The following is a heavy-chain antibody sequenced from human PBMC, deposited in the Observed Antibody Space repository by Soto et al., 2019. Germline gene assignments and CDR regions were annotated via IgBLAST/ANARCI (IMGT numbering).Heavy chain of an antibody. Sequence: QVQLVQSGAEVKKPGSSVKVSCKASGGTFSSYAISWVRQAPGQGLEWMGGIIPIFGTANYAQKFQGRVTITADESTSTAYMELSSLRYEDTAVYYCARDVTYCSGGSCYSRYFDLWGRGNLVTVSS. CDR1: GGTFSSYA. D-gene: IGHD2-15*01. CDR2: IIPIFGTA. CDR3: ARDVTYCSGGSCYSRYFDL. J-gene: IGHJ2*01. V-gene: IGHV1-69*12.